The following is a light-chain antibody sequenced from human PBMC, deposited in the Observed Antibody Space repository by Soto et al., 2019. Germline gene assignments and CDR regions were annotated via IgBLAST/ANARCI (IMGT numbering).Light chain of an antibody. CDR2: GAS. J-gene: IGKJ5*01. V-gene: IGKV3D-20*02. CDR1: QSVSSDY. Sequence: EIVLTQSPDTLSLSPGERATLSCRASQSVSSDYLVWYQQKPGLPPRLLIYGASRRATGIPARFSGSGSGTDFTLTISSLEPEDFAVYYCQQRSNWPPITFVQGTRLEIK. CDR3: QQRSNWPPIT.